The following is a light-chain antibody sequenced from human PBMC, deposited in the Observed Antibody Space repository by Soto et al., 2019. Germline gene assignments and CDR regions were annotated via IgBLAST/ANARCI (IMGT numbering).Light chain of an antibody. V-gene: IGKV3-11*01. CDR3: HQRNK. CDR1: QFLSSY. Sequence: ELVLTQSPATLSLSPGERATLSCRASQFLSSYLAWYQQKPGQPPRLLIYDTSNRAAGIPARFSGSRFGTDFTLTISSLEPEDFAVYFCHQRNKFGQGTRLEIK. CDR2: DTS. J-gene: IGKJ5*01.